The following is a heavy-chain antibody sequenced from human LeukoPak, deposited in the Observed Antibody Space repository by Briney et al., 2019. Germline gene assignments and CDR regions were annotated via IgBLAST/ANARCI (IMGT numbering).Heavy chain of an antibody. CDR2: INPSSGGT. D-gene: IGHD3-10*01. CDR1: GYTFTGYY. J-gene: IGHJ4*02. Sequence: ASVKVSCKASGYTFTGYYMHWVRQAPGQGLEWMGWINPSSGGTNSAQKFQGRVTMTRDTSISTAYMELSRLRSDDTAVYYCAREDPLYASGADTFDYWGQGTLVTVSS. CDR3: AREDPLYASGADTFDY. V-gene: IGHV1-2*02.